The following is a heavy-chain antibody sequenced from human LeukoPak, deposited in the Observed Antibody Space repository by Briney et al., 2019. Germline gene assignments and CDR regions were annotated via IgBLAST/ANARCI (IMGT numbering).Heavy chain of an antibody. V-gene: IGHV1-69*05. CDR2: IIPIFGTA. J-gene: IGHJ4*02. Sequence: SVKVSCKASGGTFSSYAISWVRQAPGQGLEWMGGIIPIFGTANYAQKFQGRVTMTRDTSISTAYMELSRLRSDDTAVYYCAREGVDWNHSVYYFDYWGQGTLVTVSS. D-gene: IGHD1-1*01. CDR3: AREGVDWNHSVYYFDY. CDR1: GGTFSSYA.